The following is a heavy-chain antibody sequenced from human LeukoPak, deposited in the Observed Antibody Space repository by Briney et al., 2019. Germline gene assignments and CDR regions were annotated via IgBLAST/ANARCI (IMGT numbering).Heavy chain of an antibody. CDR1: GGSISSSSYY. Sequence: SETLSLTCTVSGGSISSSSYYWGWVRQPPGTGPEWIGSIYYSGSTYYNPSLKSRVTVSVDTSKNQFSLKLSSVTAADTAVYYCARRGKSKNYYDSSGYYTWYFDLWGRGTLVTVSS. D-gene: IGHD3-22*01. V-gene: IGHV4-39*01. CDR3: ARRGKSKNYYDSSGYYTWYFDL. CDR2: IYYSGST. J-gene: IGHJ2*01.